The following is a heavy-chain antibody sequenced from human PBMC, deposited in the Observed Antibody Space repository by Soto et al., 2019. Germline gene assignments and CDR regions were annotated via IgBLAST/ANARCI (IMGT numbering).Heavy chain of an antibody. V-gene: IGHV1-69*13. CDR1: GGTFSSYA. J-gene: IGHJ4*02. D-gene: IGHD3-22*01. CDR3: ARDKPGYYASSVYSRGLDY. Sequence: ASVKVSGKSSGGTFSSYAISWVRQAPGQGLEWMEGIIPIFGTPNYAHKFQGRCTITAVVATSTAYMELSSLRSEDAAVYYCARDKPGYYASSVYSRGLDYWGQGSLVTVSS. CDR2: IIPIFGTP.